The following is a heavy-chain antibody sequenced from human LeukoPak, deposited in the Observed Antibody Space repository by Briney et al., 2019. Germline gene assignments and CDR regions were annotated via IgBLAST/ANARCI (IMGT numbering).Heavy chain of an antibody. D-gene: IGHD2-15*01. CDR2: ISGSGGST. J-gene: IGHJ4*02. CDR1: GFTFSSYA. CDR3: AKDTDIVVVVADY. Sequence: GGSLRLSCAASGFTFSSYAMSWVRQASGKGLEWVSAISGSGGSTYYADSVKGRFTISRDNSKNTLYLQMNSLRAEDTAVYYCAKDTDIVVVVADYWGQGTLVTVSS. V-gene: IGHV3-23*01.